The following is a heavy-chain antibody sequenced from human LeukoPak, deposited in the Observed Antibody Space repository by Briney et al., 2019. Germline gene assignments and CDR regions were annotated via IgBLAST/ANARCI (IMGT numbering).Heavy chain of an antibody. D-gene: IGHD3-22*01. CDR2: IYWDDDR. Sequence: KESGPTLVNPTHTLTLTCTFSGFSLNTRGVGVGWIRQPPGRALEWLALIYWDDDRRYSPSLKSRLTITKDTSKNQVVLTITNMDPVDTPTYFCAHRKNYYDSSVFDNWGQGTLVTVSS. J-gene: IGHJ4*02. CDR3: AHRKNYYDSSVFDN. CDR1: GFSLNTRGVG. V-gene: IGHV2-5*02.